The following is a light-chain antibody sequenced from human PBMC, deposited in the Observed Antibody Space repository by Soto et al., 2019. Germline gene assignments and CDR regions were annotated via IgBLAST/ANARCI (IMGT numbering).Light chain of an antibody. J-gene: IGLJ3*02. CDR2: EGS. CDR1: SSDVGSYKL. Sequence: QLVLTQPASVSGSPGQSITISCTGTSSDVGSYKLVSWYQQHPGKAPKLMIYEGSQRPSGVSNRFSVSKSSNTASLTISGLQAEDEADYYCCSYAGSNSWVFGGGTKLTVL. V-gene: IGLV2-23*01. CDR3: CSYAGSNSWV.